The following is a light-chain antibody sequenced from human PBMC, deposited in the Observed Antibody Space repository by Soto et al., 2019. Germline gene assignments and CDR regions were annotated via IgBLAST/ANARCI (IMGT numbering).Light chain of an antibody. CDR3: AAWDDSFNGYV. CDR2: TND. CDR1: SSNIGSNP. J-gene: IGLJ1*01. Sequence: QSVLTQPPSASGTPGQRVTISCFGSSSNIGSNPVNWYQQFPGTAPQLLIYTNDQRPSGVPDRFSGSKSGTSASLAISGLQSEDEADYYCAAWDDSFNGYVFATGTKLTVL. V-gene: IGLV1-44*01.